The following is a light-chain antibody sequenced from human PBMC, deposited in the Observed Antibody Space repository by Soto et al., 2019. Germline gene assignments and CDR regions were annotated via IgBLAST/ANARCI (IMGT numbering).Light chain of an antibody. CDR2: GTS. Sequence: EIVLTQSPGTLSFSPWERATLSCRASQSVGSRSLAWYQQKPGQAPRVLLYGTSERATGIPDRFSGSGSGTEFTLTISRLEPEDFAVCFCQQYGRSPTFGQGTKVDIK. J-gene: IGKJ1*01. CDR1: QSVGSRS. CDR3: QQYGRSPT. V-gene: IGKV3-20*01.